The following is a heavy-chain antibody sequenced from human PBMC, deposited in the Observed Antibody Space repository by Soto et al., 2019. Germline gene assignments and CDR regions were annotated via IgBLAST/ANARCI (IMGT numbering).Heavy chain of an antibody. CDR1: GGSVSSGSYY. D-gene: IGHD3-3*01. CDR3: ARHEYYDFWSGYYPESWFDP. Sequence: SETLSLTCTVSGGSVSSGSYYWSWIRQPPGKGLEWIGYIYYSGSTNYNPSLKSRVTISVDTSKNQFSLKLSSVTAADTAVYYCARHEYYDFWSGYYPESWFDPWGQGTLVTVSS. V-gene: IGHV4-61*01. CDR2: IYYSGST. J-gene: IGHJ5*02.